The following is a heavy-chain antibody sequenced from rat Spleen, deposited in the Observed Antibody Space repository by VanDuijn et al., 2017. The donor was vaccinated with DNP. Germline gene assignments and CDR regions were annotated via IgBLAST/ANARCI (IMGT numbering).Heavy chain of an antibody. CDR3: TRETGFDY. CDR1: GFSLTGYG. Sequence: QVQLKESGPGLVQPSQTLSLTCTVSGFSLTGYGVTWVRQPPGKGLEWIAAISNGGSTYYNSPLKSRLSISRDTSKSQVFLRMNSLQTEDTAIYFCTRETGFDYWGQGVMVAVSS. D-gene: IGHD5-1*01. CDR2: ISNGGST. V-gene: IGHV2S12*01. J-gene: IGHJ2*01.